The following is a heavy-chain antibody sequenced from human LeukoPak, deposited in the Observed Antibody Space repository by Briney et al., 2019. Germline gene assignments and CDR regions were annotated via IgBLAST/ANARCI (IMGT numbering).Heavy chain of an antibody. V-gene: IGHV4-39*01. CDR3: ARLSNRWYGTIDA. Sequence: SETLSLTCTVSGGSISTSSYYWGWIRQPPGKGLEWLGNIYYSGSTYYNPSLESRVTISVDTSKNQFSLKLRSLTAADTAVYYCARLSNRWYGTIDAWGQRGLVTVSS. D-gene: IGHD6-13*01. CDR2: IYYSGST. CDR1: GGSISTSSYY. J-gene: IGHJ5*02.